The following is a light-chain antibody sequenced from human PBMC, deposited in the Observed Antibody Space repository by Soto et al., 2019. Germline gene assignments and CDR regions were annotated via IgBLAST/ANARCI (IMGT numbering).Light chain of an antibody. CDR2: DVT. J-gene: IGLJ1*01. CDR1: NSDVGGYNY. Sequence: QSVLTQPRSVSASPGQSVTISCTGTNSDVGGYNYVSWYQQYPGKAPKVMIYDVTKRPSGVPDRFSGSKSGNTASLTISGLQTEDEAHYYCCSYTGGYIYLFGTGTKVTVL. CDR3: CSYTGGYIYL. V-gene: IGLV2-11*01.